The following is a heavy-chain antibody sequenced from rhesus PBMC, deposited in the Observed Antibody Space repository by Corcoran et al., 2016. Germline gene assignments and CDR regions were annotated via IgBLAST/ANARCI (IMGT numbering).Heavy chain of an antibody. CDR3: ALRYEV. J-gene: IGHJ5-1*01. CDR1: GGSIRSNY. V-gene: IGHV4S11*01. D-gene: IGHD1-1-1*01. Sequence: QVQLQESGPGLVKPSETLSLTCAVSGGSIRSNYWSWIRQAPGRGLEWIGYIYSSGSTYYHPSLKRRVTLSVDTSKNQFSLKLTSVTAADTAVYYCALRYEVWGPGVLVTVSS. CDR2: IYSSGST.